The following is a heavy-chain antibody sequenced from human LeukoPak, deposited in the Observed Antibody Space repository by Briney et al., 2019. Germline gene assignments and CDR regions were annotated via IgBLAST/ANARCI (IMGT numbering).Heavy chain of an antibody. V-gene: IGHV3-21*06. Sequence: GGSLRLSCAASGFSFSSYIMNWVRQAPGKGLEWVSSISSSTNYVYYADSVKGRFTISRDNAKNSLYLQMNSLRAEDTAVYYCARSRLAVAGTGALDNWGQGTMVTVSS. CDR2: ISSSTNYV. CDR3: ARSRLAVAGTGALDN. CDR1: GFSFSSYI. J-gene: IGHJ3*02. D-gene: IGHD6-19*01.